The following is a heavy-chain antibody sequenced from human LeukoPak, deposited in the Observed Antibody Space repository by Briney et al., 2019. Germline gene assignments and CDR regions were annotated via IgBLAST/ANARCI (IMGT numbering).Heavy chain of an antibody. CDR2: ISYDGSNK. Sequence: PGGSLRLSCAASGFTFSSYGMHWVRQAPGKGLGWVAVISYDGSNKYYADSVKGRFAISRDNAKNSLYLQTNSLRDEDTAVYYCATVRAGTTLFDYWGQGTLVTVSS. CDR3: ATVRAGTTLFDY. V-gene: IGHV3-30*12. CDR1: GFTFSSYG. D-gene: IGHD6-19*01. J-gene: IGHJ4*02.